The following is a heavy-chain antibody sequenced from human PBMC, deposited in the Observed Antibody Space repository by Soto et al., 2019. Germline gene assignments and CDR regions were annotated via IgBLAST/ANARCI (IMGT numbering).Heavy chain of an antibody. CDR3: ARDTIRITIFGVVIGKAYGMDV. CDR2: ITYSGSS. Sequence: SETMSITRTVSGGSISSGEYFWRWIRQPPGKGLEWIGYITYSGSSYYNPSLKSRVTISVDTSKNQFSLKLSSVTAADTAVYYCARDTIRITIFGVVIGKAYGMDVWGQGTTVT. J-gene: IGHJ6*02. V-gene: IGHV4-30-4*01. D-gene: IGHD3-3*01. CDR1: GGSISSGEYF.